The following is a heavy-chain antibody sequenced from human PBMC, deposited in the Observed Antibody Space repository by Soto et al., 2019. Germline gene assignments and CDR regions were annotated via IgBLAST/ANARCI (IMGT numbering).Heavy chain of an antibody. CDR1: GGTFSRHA. Sequence: QVQLVQSGAEVRKPGSSVKVSCNASGGTFSRHAISWVRQAPGQGLEWMGGIIPIFGTANHAQKFQGRVTIIADESTSTVYMEWSSLRSEDTAMYYCARGWGYDSNDYYYAYWGQGTLVIVSS. CDR3: ARGWGYDSNDYYYAY. D-gene: IGHD3-22*01. J-gene: IGHJ4*02. CDR2: IIPIFGTA. V-gene: IGHV1-69*01.